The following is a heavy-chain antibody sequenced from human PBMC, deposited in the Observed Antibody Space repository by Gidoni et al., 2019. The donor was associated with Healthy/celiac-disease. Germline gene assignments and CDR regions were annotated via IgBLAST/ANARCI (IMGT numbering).Heavy chain of an antibody. CDR2: ISAYNGNT. V-gene: IGHV1-18*01. CDR1: GYTFTSYG. CDR3: AREIAVATRGPWFDP. D-gene: IGHD6-19*01. Sequence: QVQLVQSGAEVKKPGASVKVSCKASGYTFTSYGISWVRQAPGQGLEWMGWISAYNGNTNYAQKLQCRVTMTTDTSTSTAYMELRSLRSDDTAVYYCAREIAVATRGPWFDPWGQGTLVTVSS. J-gene: IGHJ5*02.